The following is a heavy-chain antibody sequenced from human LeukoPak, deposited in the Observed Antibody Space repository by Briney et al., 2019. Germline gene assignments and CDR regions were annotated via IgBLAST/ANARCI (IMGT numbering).Heavy chain of an antibody. CDR2: IYHSGST. CDR3: ARVGYTEYYYYYYMDV. CDR1: GYSISSGYY. J-gene: IGHJ6*03. Sequence: SETLSLTCAVSGYSISSGYYWGWIRQPPGKGLEWIGSIYHSGSTYYNPSLKSRVTISVDTSKNQFSLKLSSVTAADTAVYYCARVGYTEYYYYYYMDVWGKGTTVTVSS. V-gene: IGHV4-38-2*01. D-gene: IGHD6-13*01.